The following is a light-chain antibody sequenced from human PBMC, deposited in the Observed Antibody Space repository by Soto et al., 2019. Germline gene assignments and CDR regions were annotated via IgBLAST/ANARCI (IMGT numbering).Light chain of an antibody. CDR2: DAS. CDR1: QSVDTY. V-gene: IGKV3-11*01. Sequence: EIVLTQSPATLSLSPGESATLSCTTNQSVDTYFAWYQQKRGLATRLLIYDASNRAIGIPARFTGRGTETDFSLTISILEPEDFAIYFCQQRGTWPPTFVRGTRLEI. J-gene: IGKJ5*01. CDR3: QQRGTWPPT.